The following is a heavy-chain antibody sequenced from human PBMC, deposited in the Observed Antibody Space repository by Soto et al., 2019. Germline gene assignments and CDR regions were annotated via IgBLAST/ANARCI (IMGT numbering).Heavy chain of an antibody. CDR2: ISNDGSNK. CDR3: TKDGRFDSDGSIYCYSCGMDV. Sequence: GGSLRLSCAASGFTFNNYGMNWVRQAPGKGLEWVAIISNDGSNKYYIESVRGRFTISRVNSKNMLFLQMNSLRVEDTAVYFCTKDGRFDSDGSIYCYSCGMDVWGPGTTVTVSS. J-gene: IGHJ6*02. D-gene: IGHD2-15*01. CDR1: GFTFNNYG. V-gene: IGHV3-30*18.